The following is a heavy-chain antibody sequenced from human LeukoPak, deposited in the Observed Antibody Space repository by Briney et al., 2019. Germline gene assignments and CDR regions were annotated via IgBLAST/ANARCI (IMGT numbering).Heavy chain of an antibody. J-gene: IGHJ4*02. CDR2: IWYDGSNN. D-gene: IGHD3-9*01. CDR1: GFTFSSYG. V-gene: IGHV3-33*01. Sequence: GGSLRLSCAASGFTFSSYGMHWVRQAPGKGLEWVAVIWYDGSNNYYADSVKGRFTISRDNSNNTLYLQMNSLRAEDTAVYYCARGSPYYDILTGYTFDYWGQGTLVTVSS. CDR3: ARGSPYYDILTGYTFDY.